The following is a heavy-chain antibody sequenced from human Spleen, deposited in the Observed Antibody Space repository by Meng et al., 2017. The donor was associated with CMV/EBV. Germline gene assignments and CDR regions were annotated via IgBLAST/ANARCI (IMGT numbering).Heavy chain of an antibody. D-gene: IGHD1-1*01. J-gene: IGHJ5*02. Sequence: GASFSICGPSGGRLRPGQGLEWRGVFFPIVGTATYSHKFRGRVTITMDEDTCTAYMDLSSLRPEDTAVYDCAGALGQDTSYKVGLDHWGQGTLVTVSS. CDR3: AGALGQDTSYKVGLDH. V-gene: IGHV1-69*05. CDR1: GASFSICG. CDR2: FFPIVGTA.